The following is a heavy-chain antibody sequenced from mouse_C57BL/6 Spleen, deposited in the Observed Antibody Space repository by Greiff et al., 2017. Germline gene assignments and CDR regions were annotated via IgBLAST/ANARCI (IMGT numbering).Heavy chain of an antibody. CDR2: IYPGDGDT. CDR1: GYAFSSSW. D-gene: IGHD2-3*01. CDR3: ARDGRPWFAY. V-gene: IGHV1-82*01. J-gene: IGHJ3*01. Sequence: VHLVESGPELVKPGASVKISCKASGYAFSSSWMNWVKQRPGKGLEWIGRIYPGDGDTNYNGKFKGKATLTADKSSSTAYMQLSSLTSEDSAVYFCARDGRPWFAYWGQGTLVTVSA.